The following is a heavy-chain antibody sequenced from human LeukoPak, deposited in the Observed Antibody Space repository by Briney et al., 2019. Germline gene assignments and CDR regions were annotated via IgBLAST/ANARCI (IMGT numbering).Heavy chain of an antibody. J-gene: IGHJ3*01. V-gene: IGHV5-51*07. CDR3: GMSGDRVPLQDDVFDA. CDR2: IYPGDSGP. CDR1: GYSFTSYC. Sequence: GESLKISCKVSGYSFTSYCIGWVHQMPGKGLEWMGIIYPGDSGPTYSPSFQGQVTISVDKSINTAYLQWSSLQASDTAMYYCGMSGDRVPLQDDVFDAWGQGTMVTVST. D-gene: IGHD1-26*01.